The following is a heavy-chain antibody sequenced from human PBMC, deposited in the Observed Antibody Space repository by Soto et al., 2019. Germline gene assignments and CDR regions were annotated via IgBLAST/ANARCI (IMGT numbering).Heavy chain of an antibody. Sequence: QVQLVQSGAEVKRPGSSVKVSCKASGDTFNFYSIKWVRQAPGLGLEWMGRVNPIVSMSNYAQKFQGRVTITADHSTSTAYRELSSLRSEDTAIDYCASSYGSGYRASDYWGQGALGTVSS. CDR3: ASSYGSGYRASDY. J-gene: IGHJ4*02. CDR1: GDTFNFYS. V-gene: IGHV1-69*02. D-gene: IGHD3-10*01. CDR2: VNPIVSMS.